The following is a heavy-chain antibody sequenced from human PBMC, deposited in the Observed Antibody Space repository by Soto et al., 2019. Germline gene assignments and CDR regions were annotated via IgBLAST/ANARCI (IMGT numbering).Heavy chain of an antibody. CDR2: ISGSGGST. CDR3: AKAVKMATITHFDY. J-gene: IGHJ4*02. V-gene: IGHV3-23*01. CDR1: GFTFSSYA. Sequence: PSLSCAASGFTFSSYAISWVRQAPGKGLEWVSAISGSGGSTYYADSVKGRFTISRDNSKNTLYLQMNSLRAEDTAVYYCAKAVKMATITHFDYWGQGTLVTVS. D-gene: IGHD5-12*01.